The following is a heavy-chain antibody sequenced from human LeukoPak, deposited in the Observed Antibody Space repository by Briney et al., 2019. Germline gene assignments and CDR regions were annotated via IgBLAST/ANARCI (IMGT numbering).Heavy chain of an antibody. CDR1: GFRFSSYA. Sequence: GGSLRLSCAASGFRFSSYAMSWVRQAPGKGLEWISSISGSVGNTNYADSVKGRFTISRDNSKNTLYLQMNSLRAEDTAIYFCAKFPQSVVGTTQFDFWGQGTLVTVSS. J-gene: IGHJ4*02. D-gene: IGHD2-15*01. CDR3: AKFPQSVVGTTQFDF. CDR2: ISGSVGNT. V-gene: IGHV3-23*01.